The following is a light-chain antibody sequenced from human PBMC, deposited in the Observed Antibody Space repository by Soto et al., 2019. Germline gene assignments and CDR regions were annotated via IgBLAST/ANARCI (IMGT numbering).Light chain of an antibody. CDR2: GAS. Sequence: IVKTQCAATRSGCTREKATLSCRASQSVSSNLAWYQQKPGQAPRLLIYGASTRATGIPARFSGSGSGTEFTLTISSLQSEDFAVYYCQQYNNWWTFGQGTKV. CDR3: QQYNNWWT. J-gene: IGKJ1*01. CDR1: QSVSSN. V-gene: IGKV3-15*01.